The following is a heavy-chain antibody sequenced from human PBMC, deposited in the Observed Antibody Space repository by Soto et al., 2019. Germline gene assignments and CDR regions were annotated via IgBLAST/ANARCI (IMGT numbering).Heavy chain of an antibody. CDR1: GGSISGYY. Sequence: VQLQESGPGLVKPSETPSLTCTVSGGSISGYYLSRIRPSPGKGLEWIGYIHYSGSTNYNPSLKSRVTISVDTSKNQLSLKLSSVTAADTAVYYCARGSAAGTKSPFDYWGQGTLVTVSS. V-gene: IGHV4-59*01. CDR3: ARGSAAGTKSPFDY. J-gene: IGHJ4*02. CDR2: IHYSGST. D-gene: IGHD6-13*01.